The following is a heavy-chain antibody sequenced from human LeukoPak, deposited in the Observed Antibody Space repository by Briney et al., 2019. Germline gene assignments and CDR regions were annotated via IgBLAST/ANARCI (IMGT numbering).Heavy chain of an antibody. CDR1: GFIFSGYS. V-gene: IGHV3-48*01. CDR2: ISSGSRTI. D-gene: IGHD7-27*01. J-gene: IGHJ4*02. CDR3: ARESITGDRDFDY. Sequence: GGSLRLSCAASGFIFSGYSMNWVRQAPGRGLEWISYISSGSRTIFYADSVKGRFPLSRDNAKNSLSPLIHSLRADETAVYYCARESITGDRDFDYWGQGTLITVSS.